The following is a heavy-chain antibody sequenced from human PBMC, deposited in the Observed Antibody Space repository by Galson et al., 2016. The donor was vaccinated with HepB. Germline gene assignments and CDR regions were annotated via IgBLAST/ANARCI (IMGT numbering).Heavy chain of an antibody. CDR1: GFTFSGFD. CDR3: ARGERFREVLGAFDI. CDR2: IMQDGSEK. Sequence: SLRLSCAVSGFTFSGFDMHWVRQAPGKGPEWVANIMQDGSEKHYVDSVKGRFTISRDNANNSEYLQMNSLRAEDTAVYYCARGERFREVLGAFDIWGRGTTVSVSS. J-gene: IGHJ3*02. V-gene: IGHV3-7*01. D-gene: IGHD3-10*01.